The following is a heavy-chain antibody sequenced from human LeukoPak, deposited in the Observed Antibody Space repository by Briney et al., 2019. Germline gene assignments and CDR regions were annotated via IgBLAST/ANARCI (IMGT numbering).Heavy chain of an antibody. CDR3: ARQGVVPNKAGWYFDL. CDR2: FCYTGTI. Sequence: SETLSLTCIVSGGSMSSTDHFWGWIRQPPGKGLEWIGSFCYTGTIFYSPSLESRDTISVDTSKNQFSLKIRSVTAADTAVYYCARQGVVPNKAGWYFDLWGRGALVTVSS. V-gene: IGHV4-39*01. D-gene: IGHD3-10*01. CDR1: GGSMSSTDHF. J-gene: IGHJ2*01.